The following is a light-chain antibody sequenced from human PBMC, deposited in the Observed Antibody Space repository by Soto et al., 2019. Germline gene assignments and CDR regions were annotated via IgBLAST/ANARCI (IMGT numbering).Light chain of an antibody. CDR1: QDIAIY. J-gene: IGKJ5*01. V-gene: IGKV1-9*01. CDR2: KAS. Sequence: IQLTQSPSSLSASVGDRVTITCRASQDIAIYLAWYQQKPGEAPKLLIYKASTLKSGVPSRFSGSGSGTEFTLTISSLQPDDFATYYCQQYNSYPITFGQGTRLEI. CDR3: QQYNSYPIT.